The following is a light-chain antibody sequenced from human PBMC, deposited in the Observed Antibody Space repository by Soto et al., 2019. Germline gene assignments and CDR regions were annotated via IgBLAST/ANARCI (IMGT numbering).Light chain of an antibody. J-gene: IGKJ4*01. CDR3: QQSDTSPLT. CDR2: DAF. CDR1: QTVSSNY. V-gene: IGKV3-20*01. Sequence: EIVLTQSPGTLSLSPGERATLSCRASQTVSSNYLAWYQQKSGQAPRLLMYDAFHRASGIPDRFSGSGAGTDFTLTIRRLEPEDFAVYYCQQSDTSPLTVGGGTKVDIK.